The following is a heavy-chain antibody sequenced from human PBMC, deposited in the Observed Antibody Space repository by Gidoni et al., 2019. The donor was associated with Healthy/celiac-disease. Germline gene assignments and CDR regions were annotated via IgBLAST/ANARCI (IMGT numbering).Heavy chain of an antibody. J-gene: IGHJ6*02. CDR1: GFTFSGSA. Sequence: EVQLVESGGGLVQPGGSLKLSCAASGFTFSGSAMHWVRQASGKGLEWVGRIRSKANSYATAYAASVKGRFTISRDDSKNTAYLQMNSLKTEDTAVYYCTRCGGDWCMDVWGQGTTVTVSS. D-gene: IGHD2-21*02. CDR3: TRCGGDWCMDV. V-gene: IGHV3-73*02. CDR2: IRSKANSYAT.